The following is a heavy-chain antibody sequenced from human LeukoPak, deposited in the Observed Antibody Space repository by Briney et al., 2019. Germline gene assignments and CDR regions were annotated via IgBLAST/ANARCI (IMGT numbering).Heavy chain of an antibody. J-gene: IGHJ5*02. CDR1: GYSISSGYY. D-gene: IGHD1/OR15-1a*01. CDR3: AGDKETTCNGRTNWFDP. CDR2: VLQRAFS. V-gene: IGHV4-38-2*01. Sequence: SETLSLTCAVSGYSISSGYYWGWIGQPPGKGLQWIGSVLQRAFSDYNPSLKSRVTISVDTTRSQFSLKLSSETAADTAVYYGAGDKETTCNGRTNWFDPWGQGTLITVSS.